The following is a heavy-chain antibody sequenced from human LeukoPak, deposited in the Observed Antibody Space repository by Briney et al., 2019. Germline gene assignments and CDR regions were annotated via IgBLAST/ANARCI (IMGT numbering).Heavy chain of an antibody. CDR3: STEDKYCTTTTCADY. Sequence: ASVKVSCKASGYTFTTYYVHWVRQAPGQGLEWMGYMRPTSGDSNFAQKFQDRVTMTRDTSISTAYLELSRLTSDDTAVYYCSTEDKYCTTTTCADYWGQGTLVTVSS. D-gene: IGHD2-2*01. J-gene: IGHJ4*02. CDR1: GYTFTTYY. V-gene: IGHV1-2*02. CDR2: MRPTSGDS.